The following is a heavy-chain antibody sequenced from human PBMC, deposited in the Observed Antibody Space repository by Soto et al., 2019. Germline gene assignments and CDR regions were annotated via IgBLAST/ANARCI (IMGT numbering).Heavy chain of an antibody. CDR3: VTYYGDDWESERHRY. J-gene: IGHJ4*02. CDR2: INQDGSVE. Sequence: GGSLRLSCAASGFTFRTYLMSWVRQAPGKGLDWVANINQDGSVEYYADSVQGRFTISRDNAKKSLYLHMNSLRAEDSAVYYCVTYYGDDWESERHRYWGPGTLVTVSS. CDR1: GFTFRTYL. V-gene: IGHV3-7*01. D-gene: IGHD3-16*01.